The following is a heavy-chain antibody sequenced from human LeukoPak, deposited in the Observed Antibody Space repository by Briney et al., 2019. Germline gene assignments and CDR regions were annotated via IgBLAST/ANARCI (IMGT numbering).Heavy chain of an antibody. CDR2: INPNSGGT. CDR3: ARDPFGAAGHFDY. J-gene: IGHJ4*02. D-gene: IGHD6-13*01. CDR1: GYTFTGYY. Sequence: ASVKVSRKASGYTFTGYYMHWVRQAPGQGLEWMGWINPNSGGTNYAQKFQGRVTMTRDTSISTAYMELSRLRSDDTAVYYCARDPFGAAGHFDYWGQGTLVTVSS. V-gene: IGHV1-2*02.